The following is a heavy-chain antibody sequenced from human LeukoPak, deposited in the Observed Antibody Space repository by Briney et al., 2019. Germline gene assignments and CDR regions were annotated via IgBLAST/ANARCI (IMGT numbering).Heavy chain of an antibody. CDR2: IIPIFGTA. V-gene: IGHV1-69*13. CDR1: GGTFSSYA. Sequence: GASVNVSCKASGGTFSSYAISWVRQAPGQGLEWMGGIIPIFGTANYAQKFQGRVTITADESTSTAYMELSSLRSEDTAVYYCARDRSPYVWGSYRTYYFDYWGQGTLVTVSS. CDR3: ARDRSPYVWGSYRTYYFDY. D-gene: IGHD3-16*02. J-gene: IGHJ4*02.